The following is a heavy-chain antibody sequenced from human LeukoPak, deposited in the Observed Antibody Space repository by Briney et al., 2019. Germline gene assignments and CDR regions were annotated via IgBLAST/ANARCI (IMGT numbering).Heavy chain of an antibody. CDR1: GFTFDDYA. Sequence: GSLRLSCAASGFTFDDYAMHWVRQAPGKGLEWVSLISGDGGSTYSADSVKGRFTITRDNSNNSLYLQLNSMRTEDTALYYCAKGEPYYYYGMDVWGQGTTVTVSS. CDR3: AKGEPYYYYGMDV. J-gene: IGHJ6*02. CDR2: ISGDGGST. V-gene: IGHV3-43*02. D-gene: IGHD1-14*01.